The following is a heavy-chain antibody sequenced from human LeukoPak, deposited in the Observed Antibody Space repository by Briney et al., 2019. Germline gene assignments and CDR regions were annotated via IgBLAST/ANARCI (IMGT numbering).Heavy chain of an antibody. D-gene: IGHD6-19*01. CDR1: GFTFSNYG. Sequence: GRSLRLSCTASGFTFSNYGMHWVRQAPGKGLEWVAVLSYDGSSKYYADSVKGRFTISRDNSKNTLFMQMNSLRAEDTAVYYCAKDKSIAVAGTSDYFDYWGQGTLVTVSS. CDR3: AKDKSIAVAGTSDYFDY. CDR2: LSYDGSSK. J-gene: IGHJ4*02. V-gene: IGHV3-30*18.